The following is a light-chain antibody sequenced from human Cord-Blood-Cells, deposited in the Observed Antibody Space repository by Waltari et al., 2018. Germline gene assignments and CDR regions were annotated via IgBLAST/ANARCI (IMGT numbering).Light chain of an antibody. V-gene: IGKV3-15*01. CDR1: QSVSRN. CDR2: GAS. J-gene: IGKJ2*01. Sequence: EIVLTQSPATLSVSPGARAPLSCRASQSVSRNLAWYQQKPGQAPRLLIYGASTRATGIPARFSGSGSGTEFTLTISSLQSEDFAVYYCQQYNNWPMYTFGQGTKLEIK. CDR3: QQYNNWPMYT.